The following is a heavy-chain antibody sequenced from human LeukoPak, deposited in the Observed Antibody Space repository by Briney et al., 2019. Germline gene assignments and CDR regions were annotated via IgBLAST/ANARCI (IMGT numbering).Heavy chain of an antibody. J-gene: IGHJ4*02. D-gene: IGHD3-22*01. Sequence: PSDTLSLTCAVSGESFSYNYWTWVRQPPGKGLEWIGDINHSGRVNYRPSLKSRVTISVDTSKSQFSLKLSAVTAADTAVYYCARGLGPMSHSLDYWGQGSLVTVSS. CDR2: INHSGRV. CDR1: GESFSYNY. V-gene: IGHV4-34*01. CDR3: ARGLGPMSHSLDY.